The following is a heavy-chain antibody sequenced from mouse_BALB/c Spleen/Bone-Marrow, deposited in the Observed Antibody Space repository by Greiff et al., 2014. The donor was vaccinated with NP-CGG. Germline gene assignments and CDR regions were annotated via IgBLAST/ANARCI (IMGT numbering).Heavy chain of an antibody. V-gene: IGHV2-9*02. CDR1: GFSLTTYG. CDR2: IWAGGRT. J-gene: IGHJ2*01. CDR3: ARGVRHFDY. Sequence: QVQLKESGPGLVAPSQSLSITCTVSGFSLTTYGVHWVRQPPGKGLEWLGVIWAGGRTNYTSALMSRLSISKDNSKSQVFLKMNSLQTDDTAMYYCARGVRHFDYWGQGTTLTVSS.